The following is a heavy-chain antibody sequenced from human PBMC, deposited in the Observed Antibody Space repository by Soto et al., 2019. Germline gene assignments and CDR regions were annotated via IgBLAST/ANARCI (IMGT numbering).Heavy chain of an antibody. CDR3: ASWVIALGGTGYFRH. V-gene: IGHV3-23*01. CDR2: ISLGGGST. CDR1: GFTFSSYA. Sequence: EVQLLESGGDLVQPGGSLRLSCAASGFTFSSYAMSWVRQAPGKGLEWVSSISLGGGSTYFADSVKGRFTISRDNSKNTMFLQMDSLTAEDTAIYYCASWVIALGGTGYFRHWGQGTLVTVSS. J-gene: IGHJ1*01. D-gene: IGHD6-19*01.